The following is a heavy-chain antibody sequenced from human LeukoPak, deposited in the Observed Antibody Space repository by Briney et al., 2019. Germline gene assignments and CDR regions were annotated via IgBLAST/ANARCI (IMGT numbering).Heavy chain of an antibody. CDR2: ISYDGSNK. V-gene: IGHV3-30*18. J-gene: IGHJ4*02. Sequence: GGSLSPSCAASGFTSGSYGMPWVRQAPGKGLEWVAVISYDGSNKYYADSVKGRFTISRDNSKNTLYLQMNSLRAEDTAVYYCAKPLLTFDYWGQGTLVTVSS. CDR3: AKPLLTFDY. CDR1: GFTSGSYG. D-gene: IGHD3-16*01.